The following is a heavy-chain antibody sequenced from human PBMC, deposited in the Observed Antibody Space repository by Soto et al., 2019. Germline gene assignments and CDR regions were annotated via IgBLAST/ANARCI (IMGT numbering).Heavy chain of an antibody. Sequence: QVQLQESGPGLVTPSQSLSLTCTVSGGSISSGAYYWRWIRQHPGRGLEWIGHISYSGKSDYNPSLESRLAISLDTPRNQFSLKLSSVTAEDTAVYYCAASPNADFFDYWGPGALVTVSA. CDR1: GGSISSGAYY. CDR2: ISYSGKS. CDR3: AASPNADFFDY. J-gene: IGHJ4*02. V-gene: IGHV4-31*03.